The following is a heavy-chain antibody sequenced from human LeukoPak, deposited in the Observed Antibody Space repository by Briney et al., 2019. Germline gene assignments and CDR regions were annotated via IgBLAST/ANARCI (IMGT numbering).Heavy chain of an antibody. D-gene: IGHD1-26*01. CDR3: ARGVSGSYFRYYYYYMDV. Sequence: RRASVKVSCKASGYTFTSYDINWVRQATGQGLEWMGWMNPNSGNTGYAQKFQGRVTMTRNTSISTAYMELSSLRSEDTAVYYCARGVSGSYFRYYYYYMDVWGKGTTVTISS. CDR1: GYTFTSYD. CDR2: MNPNSGNT. J-gene: IGHJ6*03. V-gene: IGHV1-8*01.